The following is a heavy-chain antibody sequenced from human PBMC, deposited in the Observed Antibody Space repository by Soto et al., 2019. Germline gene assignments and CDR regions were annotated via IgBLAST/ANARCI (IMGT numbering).Heavy chain of an antibody. CDR3: AKKDVGGYYYSGL. Sequence: EVPLLESGGGLVQPGGSLRLSCAASGFTFSNYAMSWVRQAPGKGLEWVSSISGSGGSTHYADSVKGRFTISRDNSKNTLYLQMNSLRAEDTAVYYCAKKDVGGYYYSGLWGQGTLVTVSS. J-gene: IGHJ4*02. D-gene: IGHD1-26*01. CDR1: GFTFSNYA. V-gene: IGHV3-23*01. CDR2: ISGSGGST.